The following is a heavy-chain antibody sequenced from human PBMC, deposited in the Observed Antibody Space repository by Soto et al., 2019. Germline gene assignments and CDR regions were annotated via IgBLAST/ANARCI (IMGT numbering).Heavy chain of an antibody. D-gene: IGHD2-15*01. CDR1: GGSFSGYS. Sequence: PSETLSLTCAVYGGSFSGYSWTWIRQSPGKGLRWIGEVNHRGGANYSPSLQNRVTISLDTSKNQSSLRLRSLTAADTAVYFCARAARPGTQIVVTPATADYFDYWGQGTPVTVSS. J-gene: IGHJ4*02. CDR3: ARAARPGTQIVVTPATADYFDY. V-gene: IGHV4-34*01. CDR2: VNHRGGA.